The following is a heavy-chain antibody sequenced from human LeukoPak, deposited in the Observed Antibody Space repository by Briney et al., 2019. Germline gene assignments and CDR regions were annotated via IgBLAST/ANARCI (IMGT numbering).Heavy chain of an antibody. V-gene: IGHV3-7*01. CDR2: IKQDGSEK. J-gene: IGHJ3*02. CDR1: GFTLSSYW. CDR3: AKGAGIAADLIAFDI. D-gene: IGHD6-13*01. Sequence: GGSLRLSCAASGFTLSSYWMSWVRQAPGKGLEWVANIKQDGSEKYYVDSVKGRFTISRDNSKNTLYLQMNSLRAEDTAVYYCAKGAGIAADLIAFDIWGQGTMVTVSS.